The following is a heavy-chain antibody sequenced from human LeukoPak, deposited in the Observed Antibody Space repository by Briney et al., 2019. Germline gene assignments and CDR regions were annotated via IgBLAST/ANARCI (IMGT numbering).Heavy chain of an antibody. CDR1: GSTFSTYS. Sequence: PGGSLRLSCAASGSTFSTYSMNWVRQAPGKGLEWVSYISTSSSTIYYADSVKGRFTISRDNAKNSLYLQMNSLRAEDTAVYYCARELKSSSWYVPVDCWGQGTLVTVSS. J-gene: IGHJ4*02. CDR3: ARELKSSSWYVPVDC. D-gene: IGHD6-13*01. V-gene: IGHV3-48*01. CDR2: ISTSSSTI.